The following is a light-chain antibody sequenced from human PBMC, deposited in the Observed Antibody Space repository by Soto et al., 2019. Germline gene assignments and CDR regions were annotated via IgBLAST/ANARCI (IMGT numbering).Light chain of an antibody. V-gene: IGKV2-30*01. J-gene: IGKJ4*01. CDR2: EVS. Sequence: EVVLTLSPLSQSVTLGQPASISCRCSQSLLYSNGHTYLTWFHQRPGQPPRRLIYEVSNRDSGVTDRFSGSGSGTDFTLRISRVEVEDVGVYYCMQGTHWPLTFGGGTKVEIK. CDR3: MQGTHWPLT. CDR1: QSLLYSNGHTY.